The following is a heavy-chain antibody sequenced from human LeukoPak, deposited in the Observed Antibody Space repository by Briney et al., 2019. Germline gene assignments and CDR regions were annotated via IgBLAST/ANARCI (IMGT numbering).Heavy chain of an antibody. CDR3: ARVGWELPYYFDY. CDR1: GGSIRSYS. CDR2: IYYSGST. V-gene: IGHV4-59*01. J-gene: IGHJ4*02. Sequence: SETLSLTCTVFGGSIRSYSWSWIRPPTGKGLEWIGYIYYSGSTNYNPSPKSPLTISLDTSKNQFSLKLSSVTAADTAVYYCARVGWELPYYFDYWGQGTLVTVSS. D-gene: IGHD1-26*01.